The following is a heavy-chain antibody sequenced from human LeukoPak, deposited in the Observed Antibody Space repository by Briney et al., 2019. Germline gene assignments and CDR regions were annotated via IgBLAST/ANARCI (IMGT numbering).Heavy chain of an antibody. CDR1: GFTVSSNY. D-gene: IGHD5-12*01. Sequence: GGSLRLSCAASGFTVSSNYMSWVRQAPGKGLEWVSAISGSGGSTYYADSVKGRFTISRDNSKNTLYLQMNSLRAEDTAVYYCAKHLGLRYDAFDIWGQGTMVTVSS. CDR2: ISGSGGST. CDR3: AKHLGLRYDAFDI. J-gene: IGHJ3*02. V-gene: IGHV3-23*01.